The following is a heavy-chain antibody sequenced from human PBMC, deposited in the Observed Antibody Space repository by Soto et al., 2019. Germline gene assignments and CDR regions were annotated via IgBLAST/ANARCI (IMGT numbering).Heavy chain of an antibody. J-gene: IGHJ6*02. D-gene: IGHD3-3*01. CDR2: IIPIFGTA. Sequence: SVKVSCKASGGTFSRYAISWVRQAPGQGLEWMGGIIPIFGTANYAQKFQGRVTITADKSTSTAYMELSSLRSEDTAVYYCARHYDFWSGYYNYYYGMDVWGQGTTVTVSS. CDR1: GGTFSRYA. V-gene: IGHV1-69*06. CDR3: ARHYDFWSGYYNYYYGMDV.